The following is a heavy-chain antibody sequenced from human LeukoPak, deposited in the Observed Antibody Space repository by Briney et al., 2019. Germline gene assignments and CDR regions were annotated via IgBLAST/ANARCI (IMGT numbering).Heavy chain of an antibody. J-gene: IGHJ4*02. CDR3: ARVVAYDSTGYYLYYFDY. Sequence: SETLSLTCTVSGGSISSGGYYWSWIRPHPGKGLEWIGYIHYSGDTYYSPSLNSRLTISVDTSKNQFSLRLRSVTAADTAVYYCARVVAYDSTGYYLYYFDYWGQGTLVTVAA. D-gene: IGHD3-22*01. V-gene: IGHV4-31*03. CDR1: GGSISSGGYY. CDR2: IHYSGDT.